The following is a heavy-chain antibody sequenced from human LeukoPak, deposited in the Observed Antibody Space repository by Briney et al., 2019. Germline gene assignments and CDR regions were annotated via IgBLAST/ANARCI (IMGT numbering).Heavy chain of an antibody. CDR2: INNDGSYI. CDR3: ARAAVETASDYFDY. D-gene: IGHD5-18*01. CDR1: GFIFSNSA. V-gene: IGHV3-21*01. J-gene: IGHJ4*02. Sequence: PGGSLRLSCAASGFIFSNSAMNWVRQAPGKGLEWVSSINNDGSYIYYAGSVKGRFTISRDNSKNTLYLQMGSLRAEDMAMYYCARAAVETASDYFDYWGQGTLVTVSS.